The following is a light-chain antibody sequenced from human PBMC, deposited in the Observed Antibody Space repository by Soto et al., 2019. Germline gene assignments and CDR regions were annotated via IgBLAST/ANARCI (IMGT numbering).Light chain of an antibody. J-gene: IGKJ1*01. CDR2: AAS. V-gene: IGKV1-39*01. Sequence: DIQMTQSPSSLSASVGDRVTITCRASQSISSYLNWYQQKPGKAPKLLIYAASSLQSGVPSRFSGSGSGTDFTLTISSQQPEDFATYYCQQSYSTLTWTFGQGTKVEIK. CDR1: QSISSY. CDR3: QQSYSTLTWT.